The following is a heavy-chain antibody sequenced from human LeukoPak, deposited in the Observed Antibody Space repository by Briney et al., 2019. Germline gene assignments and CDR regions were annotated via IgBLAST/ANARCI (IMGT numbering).Heavy chain of an antibody. V-gene: IGHV1-2*02. CDR2: INPNSGGT. CDR1: GYIFTGYY. Sequence: ASVKVSCKASGYIFTGYYMHWVRQAPGQGLEWMGWINPNSGGTNYAQKFQGRVTMTRDTSISTAYMELSRLRSDDTAVYYCARSMEYGEPYNWFDPWGQGTLVTVSS. J-gene: IGHJ5*02. CDR3: ARSMEYGEPYNWFDP. D-gene: IGHD1-14*01.